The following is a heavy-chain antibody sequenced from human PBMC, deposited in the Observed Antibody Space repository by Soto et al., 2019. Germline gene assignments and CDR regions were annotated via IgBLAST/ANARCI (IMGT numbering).Heavy chain of an antibody. D-gene: IGHD6-19*01. Sequence: SETLSLTCAVVGDSLRGQSWNWIRQSPGKGLEWIGELDQSGGTNYNPSLKSRAIISDDTSKNQFSLTLTSVTAADTAVYYCAREDSYGWSGESVHVWGQGTTVT. CDR3: AREDSYGWSGESVHV. CDR1: GDSLRGQS. J-gene: IGHJ6*02. CDR2: LDQSGGT. V-gene: IGHV4-34*01.